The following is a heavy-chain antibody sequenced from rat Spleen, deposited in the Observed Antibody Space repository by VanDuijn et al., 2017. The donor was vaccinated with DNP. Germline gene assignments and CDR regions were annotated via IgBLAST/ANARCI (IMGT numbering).Heavy chain of an antibody. J-gene: IGHJ4*01. Sequence: EVQLQESGPGLVKTSQSLSLTCSVTGYSITSSYRWNWIRKFPGNKLEWMGYINSAGSTNYNPSLKSRISITRDTSKNQFFLQVNSVTTEDTATYYCARSLRAMDAWGQGTSVTVSS. CDR1: GYSITSSYR. V-gene: IGHV3-3*01. D-gene: IGHD1-11*01. CDR3: ARSLRAMDA. CDR2: INSAGST.